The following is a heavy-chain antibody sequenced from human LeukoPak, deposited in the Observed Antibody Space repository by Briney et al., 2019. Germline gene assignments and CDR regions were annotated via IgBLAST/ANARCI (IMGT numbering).Heavy chain of an antibody. J-gene: IGHJ4*02. CDR1: GFTFDYYY. CDR3: ARVGPYYDLDN. V-gene: IGHV3-11*01. CDR2: ISSSGRTM. Sequence: PGGSLRLSRAASGFTFDYYYMTWIRQAPGKGLEWVSYISSSGRTMFYADSVKGRFTVSGGNAKNSLYLQMNTLRAEDTAVYYCARVGPYYDLDNWGQGTLVTVSS. D-gene: IGHD3-3*01.